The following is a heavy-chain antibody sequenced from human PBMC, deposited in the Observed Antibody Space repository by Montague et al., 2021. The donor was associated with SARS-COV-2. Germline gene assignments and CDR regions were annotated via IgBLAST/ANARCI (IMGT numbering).Heavy chain of an antibody. V-gene: IGHV4-39*01. CDR1: GGSISSSSYY. Sequence: SETLSLTCTVSGGSISSSSYYWGWIRQPPGKGLEWIGSIYYSGSTYYNPSLKSRVTISVDTSKNQFSLKLSSVTAADTAVYYCARLYDSRGYYGYYYCMDVWGQGTTVTVSS. D-gene: IGHD3-22*01. J-gene: IGHJ6*02. CDR3: ARLYDSRGYYGYYYCMDV. CDR2: IYYSGST.